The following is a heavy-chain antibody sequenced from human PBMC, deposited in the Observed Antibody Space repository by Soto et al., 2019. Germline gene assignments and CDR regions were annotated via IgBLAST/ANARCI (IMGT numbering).Heavy chain of an antibody. Sequence: PGGSLRLSFAASGLTFSSYAMSWARQAPGKGLEWVSAISGSGGSTYYADSVKGRFTISRDNSKNTLYLQMNSLRAEDAAESSGAKYLKSYYYAKDGSSQGTTVIVSS. CDR1: GLTFSSYA. CDR3: AKYLKSYYYAKDG. V-gene: IGHV3-23*01. J-gene: IGHJ6*02. CDR2: ISGSGGST.